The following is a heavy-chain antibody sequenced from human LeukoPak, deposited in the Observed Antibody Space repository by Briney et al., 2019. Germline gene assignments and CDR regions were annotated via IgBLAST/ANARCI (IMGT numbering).Heavy chain of an antibody. CDR2: INPNSGGT. CDR1: GYTFTGYY. CDR3: ARIVGATWANYYYGMDV. D-gene: IGHD1-26*01. J-gene: IGHJ6*02. Sequence: GASVNVSCKASGYTFTGYYMHWVRQAPGQGLEWMGWINPNSGGTNYAQKFQGRVTMTRDTSISTAYMELSRLRPDDTAVYYCARIVGATWANYYYGMDVWGQGTTVTVSS. V-gene: IGHV1-2*02.